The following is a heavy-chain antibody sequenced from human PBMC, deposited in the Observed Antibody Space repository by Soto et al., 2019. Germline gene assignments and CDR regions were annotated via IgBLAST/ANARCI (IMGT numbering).Heavy chain of an antibody. J-gene: IGHJ3*02. D-gene: IGHD2-8*01. CDR3: AKNGHGSFFDN. V-gene: IGHV4-31*03. CDR2: LLFNLRP. Sequence: SETLSLTYIVSGDPVSTGESWNWLRQHPGSGLDWIGNLLFNLRPEYNPSLTSLEGRVIISLDMSKSQISLKFYSFAPSDTPVYHGAKNGHGSFFDNWGEGTLVTV. CDR1: GDPVSTGES.